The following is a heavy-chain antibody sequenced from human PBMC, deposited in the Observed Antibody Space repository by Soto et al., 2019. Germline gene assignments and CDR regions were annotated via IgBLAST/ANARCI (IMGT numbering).Heavy chain of an antibody. Sequence: GASVKVSCKASGYTFTSYAMHWVRQAPGQRLEWMGWINAGNGNTKYSQKFQGRVTITADKSTSTAYMELSSLRSEDTAVYYCATGVGMAGFDYWGQGTLVTVSS. CDR2: INAGNGNT. J-gene: IGHJ4*02. D-gene: IGHD6-19*01. V-gene: IGHV1-3*01. CDR3: ATGVGMAGFDY. CDR1: GYTFTSYA.